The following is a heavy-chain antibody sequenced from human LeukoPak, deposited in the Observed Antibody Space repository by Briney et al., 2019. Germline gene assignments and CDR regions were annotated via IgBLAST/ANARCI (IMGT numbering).Heavy chain of an antibody. CDR3: ARLSYDGSGYRPDY. Sequence: SETLSLTCTVSGGSISSYYWNWFRQPPGKGLEWIGGIFNSGTTNYNPSLGSRVTISVDTSKPQFSLKLNSVSAADTAVYYCARLSYDGSGYRPDYWGQGTLVTVSS. J-gene: IGHJ4*02. D-gene: IGHD3-22*01. CDR2: IFNSGTT. CDR1: GGSISSYY. V-gene: IGHV4-59*08.